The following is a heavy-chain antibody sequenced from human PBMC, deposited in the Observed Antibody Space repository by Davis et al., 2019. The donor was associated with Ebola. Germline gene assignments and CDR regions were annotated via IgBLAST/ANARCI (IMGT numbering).Heavy chain of an antibody. CDR3: VKDSRGYNQPFDF. D-gene: IGHD5-18*01. V-gene: IGHV3-23*01. CDR2: IGGGGDDT. J-gene: IGHJ4*02. Sequence: GESLKISCAASGFTFDDYAMHWVRQAPGKGLEWVSLIGGGGDDTYYPDSVKGRFTISRDNTKNMLFLQMNSLRAEDTAVYYCVKDSRGYNQPFDFWGQGTLLTVSS. CDR1: GFTFDDYA.